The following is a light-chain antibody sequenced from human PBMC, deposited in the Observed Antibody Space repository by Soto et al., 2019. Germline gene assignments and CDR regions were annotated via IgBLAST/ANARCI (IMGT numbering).Light chain of an antibody. CDR3: QQYNSYLWT. CDR2: SAS. CDR1: QGISSY. V-gene: IGKV1-9*01. Sequence: IQLTQSPSSLSASVGDRVTITCRASQGISSYLAWYQQKPGKAPKLLIYSASTLQSGVPSRFSGSGSGTEFTLTISSLQPDDFATYYCQQYNSYLWTFGQGTKV. J-gene: IGKJ1*01.